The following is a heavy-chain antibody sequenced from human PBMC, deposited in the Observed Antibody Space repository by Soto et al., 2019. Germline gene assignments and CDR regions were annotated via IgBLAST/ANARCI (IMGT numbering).Heavy chain of an antibody. Sequence: EVQLLESGGGLVQPGGSLRLSCAASGFTFSSYAMSWVRQAPGKGLEWVSAISGSGGSTYYADSVKGRFTISRDNSKNTLYLQMNSPRAEDTAVYYCATLLVLPLVLKRDYWGQGTLVTVSS. D-gene: IGHD3-3*02. CDR1: GFTFSSYA. J-gene: IGHJ4*02. CDR2: ISGSGGST. CDR3: ATLLVLPLVLKRDY. V-gene: IGHV3-23*01.